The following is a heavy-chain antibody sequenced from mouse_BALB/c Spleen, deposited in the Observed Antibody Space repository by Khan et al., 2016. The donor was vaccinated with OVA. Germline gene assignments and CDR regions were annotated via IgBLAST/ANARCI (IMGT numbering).Heavy chain of an antibody. Sequence: QVQLQQSGPELVKPGASVKISCKASGYIFTDYYINWVKQKPGQGLEWIGWIYPGSGNTKYNEKFKGMATLTVDTSSSTAYMDFSSLTSEDTAVYFCARGCYYGNSLFDYWGQGTTLTVSS. CDR2: IYPGSGNT. CDR1: GYIFTDYY. J-gene: IGHJ2*01. D-gene: IGHD1-1*01. CDR3: ARGCYYGNSLFDY. V-gene: IGHV1-84*02.